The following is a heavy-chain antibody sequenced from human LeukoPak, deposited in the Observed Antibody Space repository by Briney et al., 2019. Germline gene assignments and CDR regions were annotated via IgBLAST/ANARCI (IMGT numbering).Heavy chain of an antibody. Sequence: GGSLRLSCAASGFTFSSYGMHWVRQAPGKGLEWVTVIWNDGSNTYYEDSVKGRFTISRDNPKNTLYLQLNSLRAEGTAMYYCGRGVSGSSGRLHYFAIDVWGQGTTVTVSS. D-gene: IGHD3-10*01. V-gene: IGHV3-33*01. J-gene: IGHJ6*02. CDR2: IWNDGSNT. CDR3: GRGVSGSSGRLHYFAIDV. CDR1: GFTFSSYG.